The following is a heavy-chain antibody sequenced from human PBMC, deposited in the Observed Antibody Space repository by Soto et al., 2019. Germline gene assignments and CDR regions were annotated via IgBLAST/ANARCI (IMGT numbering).Heavy chain of an antibody. CDR2: ISYSGST. J-gene: IGHJ5*02. CDR3: ARLIPIYYYDSSGYYYPGGWFDP. V-gene: IGHV4-30-4*01. Sequence: PSETLSLTCTVSGGSISSGGYYWSWIRQHPGTGLELIGHISYSGSTYYNTSLKSRVTISVDTSKNQFSLKLSSVTAADTAVYYCARLIPIYYYDSSGYYYPGGWFDPWGQGTLVTVSS. D-gene: IGHD3-22*01. CDR1: GGSISSGGYY.